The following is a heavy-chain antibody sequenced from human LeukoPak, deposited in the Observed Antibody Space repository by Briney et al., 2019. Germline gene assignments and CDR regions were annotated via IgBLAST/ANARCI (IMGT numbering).Heavy chain of an antibody. CDR3: AKTGSWGSSNYYFDY. CDR2: IRYDGGKK. Sequence: GGSLRLSCAASGFTFSSYNMNWVRQAPGKGLEWVAFIRYDGGKKYYADSVKGRFTISRDNSKNTLYLQMNSLRAEDTALYYCAKTGSWGSSNYYFDYWGQGTLVTVSS. D-gene: IGHD2-15*01. J-gene: IGHJ4*02. V-gene: IGHV3-30*02. CDR1: GFTFSSYN.